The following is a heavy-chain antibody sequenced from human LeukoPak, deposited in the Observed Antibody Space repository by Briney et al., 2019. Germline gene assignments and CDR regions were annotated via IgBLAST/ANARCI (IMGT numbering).Heavy chain of an antibody. Sequence: SETLSLTCAVSGGSFSGYYWSWIRQPPGKGLEWIGEINHSGSTNYNPSLKSRVTISVDTSKNQFSLKLSSVTAADTAVYYCARGDTAMVMFDYWGQGTLVTVSS. J-gene: IGHJ4*02. CDR2: INHSGST. CDR1: GGSFSGYY. V-gene: IGHV4-34*01. D-gene: IGHD5-18*01. CDR3: ARGDTAMVMFDY.